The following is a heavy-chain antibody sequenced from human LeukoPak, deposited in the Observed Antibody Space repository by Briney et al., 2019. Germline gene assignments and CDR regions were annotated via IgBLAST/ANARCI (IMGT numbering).Heavy chain of an antibody. J-gene: IGHJ4*02. CDR3: ARDRSRGIAVAGTGDYFDY. D-gene: IGHD6-19*01. V-gene: IGHV3-21*01. Sequence: GGSLRLSCAASGFTFSSCGFNWVRQAPGKGLEWVSSIGPTGTDRYYADSVRGRSTISRDNAKNSLYLQMNSLRAEDTAVYYCARDRSRGIAVAGTGDYFDYWGQGTLVTVSS. CDR1: GFTFSSCG. CDR2: IGPTGTDR.